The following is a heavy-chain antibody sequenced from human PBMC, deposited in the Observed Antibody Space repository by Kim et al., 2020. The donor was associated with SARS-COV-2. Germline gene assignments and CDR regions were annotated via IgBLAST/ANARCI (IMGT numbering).Heavy chain of an antibody. V-gene: IGHV3-30*03. J-gene: IGHJ4*02. Sequence: GGSLRLSCAASGFTYNSHAMHWVRQAPGKGLEWVAAISYDANYKYYSDSVKGRFTVSRNKTDYTLYMQMSGLRAEDTAVYFCATKPSGRSHFYHWGRGT. CDR3: ATKPSGRSHFYH. CDR1: GFTYNSHA. CDR2: ISYDANYK. D-gene: IGHD2-15*01.